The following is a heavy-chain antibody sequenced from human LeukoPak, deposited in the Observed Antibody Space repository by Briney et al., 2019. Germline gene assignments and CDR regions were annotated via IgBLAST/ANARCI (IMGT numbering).Heavy chain of an antibody. J-gene: IGHJ6*02. Sequence: GGSLRLSCTASGFTFGDYVMSWVRQAPGKGLVWVSRINGDGTNTTYADSVKGRFTISRDNAKNTVYLQVNSLRVEDSGVYYCTREKYYYGMDVWGQGTTVTVSS. CDR1: GFTFGDYV. CDR2: INGDGTNT. CDR3: TREKYYYGMDV. V-gene: IGHV3-74*03.